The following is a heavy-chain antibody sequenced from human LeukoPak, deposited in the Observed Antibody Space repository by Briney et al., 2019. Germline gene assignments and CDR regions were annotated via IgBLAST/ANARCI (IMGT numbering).Heavy chain of an antibody. J-gene: IGHJ4*02. CDR3: AKTDCGVAGCRLIHF. V-gene: IGHV3-23*01. CDR1: GFTFSDYY. Sequence: GGSLRLSCAASGFTFSDYYMSWIRQAPGKGLDWVSTIGGSDGSTYYADSVRGRFTISRDVSVNTLYLQMNSLRAEDTATYYCAKTDCGVAGCRLIHFWGQGTLVTVSP. CDR2: IGGSDGST. D-gene: IGHD2-21*01.